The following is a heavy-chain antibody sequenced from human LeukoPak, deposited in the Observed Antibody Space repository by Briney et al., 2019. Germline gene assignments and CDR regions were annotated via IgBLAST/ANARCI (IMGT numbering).Heavy chain of an antibody. Sequence: GGSLRLSCAASGFTFSSCSMNWVRQAPGKGLEWVSSISSSSSYIYYADSVKGRFTISRDNSKNTLYLQMNSLRAEDTAVYYCAKSRIAARVFDYWGQGTLVTVSS. CDR2: ISSSSSYI. CDR3: AKSRIAARVFDY. V-gene: IGHV3-21*01. J-gene: IGHJ4*02. CDR1: GFTFSSCS. D-gene: IGHD6-6*01.